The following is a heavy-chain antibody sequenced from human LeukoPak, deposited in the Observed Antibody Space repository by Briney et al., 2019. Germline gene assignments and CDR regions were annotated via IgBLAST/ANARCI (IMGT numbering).Heavy chain of an antibody. J-gene: IGHJ4*02. D-gene: IGHD6-19*01. Sequence: GGSLRLSYAASGFTFSSYGMHWVRQAPGKGLEWVAFIRYDGSNKYYADSVKGRFTISRDNSKNTLYLQMNSLRAEDTAVYYCAKDSIAVAASFDYWGQGTLVTVSS. CDR3: AKDSIAVAASFDY. V-gene: IGHV3-30*02. CDR2: IRYDGSNK. CDR1: GFTFSSYG.